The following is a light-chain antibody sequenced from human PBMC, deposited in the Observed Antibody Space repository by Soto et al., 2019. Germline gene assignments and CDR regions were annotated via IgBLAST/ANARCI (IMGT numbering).Light chain of an antibody. CDR3: SSYADTNNLV. Sequence: SALTQPPSASGSPGQSVTISCTGTSSDIGGYNFVSWYQQHPVQAPKLMIDEVNKRPSGVPDRFSGSKSGNTASLTVSGLQAEDEADYYCSSYADTNNLVFGGGTKVTVL. CDR2: EVN. V-gene: IGLV2-8*01. CDR1: SSDIGGYNF. J-gene: IGLJ2*01.